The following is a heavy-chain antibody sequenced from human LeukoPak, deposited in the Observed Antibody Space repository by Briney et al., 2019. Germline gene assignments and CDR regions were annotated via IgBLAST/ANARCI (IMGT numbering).Heavy chain of an antibody. J-gene: IGHJ4*02. CDR1: GFTFSSYA. D-gene: IGHD1-7*01. Sequence: GGSLRLSCAASGFTFSSYAMSWVCQAPGKGLQWVSTISDSGGGMTYADSVKGRCIISRDNSKNTLYLQMDSLRAEDTAVYYCAKGPQGSWNYLFDYWGQGTLVTVSS. V-gene: IGHV3-23*01. CDR3: AKGPQGSWNYLFDY. CDR2: ISDSGGGM.